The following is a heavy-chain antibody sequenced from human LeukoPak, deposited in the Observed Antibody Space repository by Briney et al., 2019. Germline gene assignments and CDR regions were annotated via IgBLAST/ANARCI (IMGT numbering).Heavy chain of an antibody. V-gene: IGHV3-15*01. D-gene: IGHD3-16*02. Sequence: GGSLRLSCAASGFTFSNAWMSWVRQAPGKGLEWVGRIKSKTDGGTTDSAAPVKGRFTISRDDSKNTLYLQMNSLKTEDTAVYYCTTEGGNYDYVWGRYRLTEGGDYWGQGTLVTVSS. CDR3: TTEGGNYDYVWGRYRLTEGGDY. CDR2: IKSKTDGGTT. J-gene: IGHJ4*02. CDR1: GFTFSNAW.